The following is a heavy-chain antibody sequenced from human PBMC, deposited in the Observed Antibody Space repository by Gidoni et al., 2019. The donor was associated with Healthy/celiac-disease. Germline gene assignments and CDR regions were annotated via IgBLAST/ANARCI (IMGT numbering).Heavy chain of an antibody. D-gene: IGHD2-15*01. J-gene: IGHJ6*03. CDR1: GGPFSSYA. V-gene: IGHV1-69*06. CDR3: ARGLLVAALKQNYYYYYYMDV. CDR2: IIPIFGTA. Sequence: QVQLVQSGAEVKKPGSSVKVSCKASGGPFSSYAISWVRQAPGQGLEWMGGIIPIFGTANYAQKFQGRVTITADKSTSTAYMELSSLRSEDTAVYYCARGLLVAALKQNYYYYYYMDVWGKGTTVTVSS.